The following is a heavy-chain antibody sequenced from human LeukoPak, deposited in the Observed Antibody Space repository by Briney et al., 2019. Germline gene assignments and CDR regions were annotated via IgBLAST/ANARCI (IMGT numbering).Heavy chain of an antibody. V-gene: IGHV4-4*07. D-gene: IGHD1-26*01. Sequence: PSETLSLTCTVSGGSISSYYWSWIRQPAGKGLEWIGRIYTSGSTNYNPSLKSRVTMSVDTSKNQFSLKLSSVTAADTAVYYCARDWARVYSGTLRDYYYYMDVRGKGTTVTVSS. CDR3: ARDWARVYSGTLRDYYYYMDV. CDR2: IYTSGST. CDR1: GGSISSYY. J-gene: IGHJ6*03.